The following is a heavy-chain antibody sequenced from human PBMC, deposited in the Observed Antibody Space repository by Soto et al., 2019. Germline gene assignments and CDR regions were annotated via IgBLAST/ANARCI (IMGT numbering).Heavy chain of an antibody. V-gene: IGHV3-66*01. CDR1: GFTVSSNY. CDR2: IYSGGTT. D-gene: IGHD3-3*01. J-gene: IGHJ5*02. CDR3: AISPSASIDT. Sequence: GGSLRLSCAASGFTVSSNYMSWVRQAPGKGLEWVSIIYSGGTTYYADSVKGRFTISRDNSKNTLYLQMNSLRAEDTAVYYCAISPSASIDTWGQGTLVTVSS.